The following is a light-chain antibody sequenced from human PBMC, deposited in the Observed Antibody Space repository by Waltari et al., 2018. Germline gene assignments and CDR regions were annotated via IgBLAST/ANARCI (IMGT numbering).Light chain of an antibody. CDR1: QSVGSN. Sequence: EIVMTPSPAPLSVSPGARATLPCRTSQSVGSNLAWYQQKPGPAPRLLIYDASTRATGVPARFSGSGSGTDFTLTISSLQSEDFAIYYCQQCNDWPPAITFGQGTRLEIK. J-gene: IGKJ5*01. CDR3: QQCNDWPPAIT. V-gene: IGKV3D-15*01. CDR2: DAS.